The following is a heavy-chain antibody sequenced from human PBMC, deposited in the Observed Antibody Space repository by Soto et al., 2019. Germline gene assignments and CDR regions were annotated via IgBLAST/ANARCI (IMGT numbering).Heavy chain of an antibody. J-gene: IGHJ6*02. CDR2: VIPVLTTT. V-gene: IGHV1-69*08. D-gene: IGHD2-21*02. CDR1: GETFSSYM. CDR3: ARRRYCGYDCYHKHYYGMDV. Sequence: QVQLVQSGAEVKKPGSSGGVSCRSSGETFSSYMFNWLRLPPGRGLEWRGRVIPVLTTTDYAQNFRGRVTISADRSTNTVYLDLSSLRSDDTAVYYCARRRYCGYDCYHKHYYGMDVWGQGSLVTVAS.